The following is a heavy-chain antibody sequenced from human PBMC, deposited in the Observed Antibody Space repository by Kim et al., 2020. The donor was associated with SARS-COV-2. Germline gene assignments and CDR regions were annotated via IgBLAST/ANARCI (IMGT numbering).Heavy chain of an antibody. D-gene: IGHD2-21*01. CDR2: IYYSGST. V-gene: IGHV4-39*01. CDR1: GGSISSSSYY. J-gene: IGHJ4*02. CDR3: ARPTFAGID. Sequence: SETLSLTGTVSGGSISSSSYYWGWIRQPPGKGLEWIGSIYYSGSTYYNPSLKSRVTISVDPSTNQFSPKRSSVTAAGTAVYYCARPTFAGIDGGQGTLVTVSS.